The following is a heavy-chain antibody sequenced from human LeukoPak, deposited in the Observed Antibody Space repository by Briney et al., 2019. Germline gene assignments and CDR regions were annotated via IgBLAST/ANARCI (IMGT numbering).Heavy chain of an antibody. CDR1: GFTFSSYA. D-gene: IGHD6-19*01. V-gene: IGHV3-23*01. CDR3: AKFYSSGWYYFDY. Sequence: GGSLRLSCAASGFTFSSYAMSWARQAPGRWLESVSASSGSGGSTYYADSVKGRFTISRDNSKNTLYLQMNSLRAEDTAVYYCAKFYSSGWYYFDYWGQGTLVTVSS. CDR2: SSGSGGST. J-gene: IGHJ4*02.